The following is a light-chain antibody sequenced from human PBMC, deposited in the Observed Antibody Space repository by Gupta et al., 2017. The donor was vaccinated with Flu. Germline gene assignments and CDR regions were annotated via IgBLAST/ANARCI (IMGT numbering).Light chain of an antibody. J-gene: IGLJ3*02. CDR2: GVN. CDR3: LSYDHGDGGL. V-gene: IGLV2-23*02. Sequence: QSALTQPASVSGSLGQSITISCTGTTVTTGNYPFVSWYQHHSGRAPQLIVYGVNNRPTGVSNRCSGSKSGNTASLTISGLQADDEANYYCLSYDHGDGGLFGGGTTVTVL. CDR1: TVTTGNYPF.